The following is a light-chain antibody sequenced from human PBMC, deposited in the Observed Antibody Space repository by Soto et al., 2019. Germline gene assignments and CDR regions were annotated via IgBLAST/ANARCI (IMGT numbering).Light chain of an antibody. Sequence: DIHMTQSPSTLSASVGDRVTITCRASQSISIWLAWYQQKPGRAPNLLLYGTSSLESGVPSRCNGCGSGTEFTLTFSSLQPDDFATYHCQRYNDNSWTFGQGTKVEIK. CDR3: QRYNDNSWT. V-gene: IGKV1-5*03. J-gene: IGKJ1*01. CDR1: QSISIW. CDR2: GTS.